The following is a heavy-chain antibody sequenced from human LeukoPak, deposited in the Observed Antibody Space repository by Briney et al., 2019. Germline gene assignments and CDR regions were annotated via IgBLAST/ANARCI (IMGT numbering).Heavy chain of an antibody. CDR2: ISYDGSNK. Sequence: GGSLRLSCAASGFTFSSYGMHWVRRAPGKGLEWVAVISYDGSNKYYADSVKGRFTISRDNAKNTVYLQMNSLRVEDTAVYYCARDSNTDWYFDLWGRGTLVTVSS. J-gene: IGHJ2*01. CDR3: ARDSNTDWYFDL. D-gene: IGHD2-8*02. V-gene: IGHV3-30*03. CDR1: GFTFSSYG.